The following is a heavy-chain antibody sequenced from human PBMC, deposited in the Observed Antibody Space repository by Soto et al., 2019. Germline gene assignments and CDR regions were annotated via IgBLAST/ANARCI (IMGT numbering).Heavy chain of an antibody. J-gene: IGHJ6*02. Sequence: EVQLLESGGGLVQPGGSLRLSCVASGFTFSNYALSWVRQAPGKGLEWVSTVSGSGTNTFYGESVKGRFTISRDNYRTSLNFQMSRLRAEDAAIYYCAKDRATVLTIRYYYAMDVWGQGAAVTVSS. CDR2: VSGSGTNT. CDR1: GFTFSNYA. D-gene: IGHD4-17*01. CDR3: AKDRATVLTIRYYYAMDV. V-gene: IGHV3-23*01.